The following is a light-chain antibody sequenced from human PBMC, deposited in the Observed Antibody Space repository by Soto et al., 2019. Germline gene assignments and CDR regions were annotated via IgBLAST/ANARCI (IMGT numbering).Light chain of an antibody. V-gene: IGKV3-15*01. CDR1: QSVDSN. Sequence: EIAMTQSPATLSVSPGERVTLSCRASQSVDSNLAWYQQKPGQAPRLLIYGASSRATGVPVRFSGSGSGTEFTVTISSLQSEDFAVYYCQQYNNWPLTFGGGTKVEIK. CDR2: GAS. CDR3: QQYNNWPLT. J-gene: IGKJ4*01.